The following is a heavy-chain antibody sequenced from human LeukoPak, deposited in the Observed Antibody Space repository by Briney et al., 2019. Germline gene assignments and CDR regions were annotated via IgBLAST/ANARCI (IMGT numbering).Heavy chain of an antibody. CDR3: ARSARFLEWSPLFDP. CDR1: GGTFSTFP. Sequence: GASVKVSCKASGGTFSTFPISWVRQAPGQGLEWMGWISAYNGNTNYAQKLQGRVTMTTDTSTSTAYMELRSLRSDDTAVYYCARSARFLEWSPLFDPWGQGTLVTVSS. CDR2: ISAYNGNT. J-gene: IGHJ5*02. V-gene: IGHV1-18*01. D-gene: IGHD3-3*01.